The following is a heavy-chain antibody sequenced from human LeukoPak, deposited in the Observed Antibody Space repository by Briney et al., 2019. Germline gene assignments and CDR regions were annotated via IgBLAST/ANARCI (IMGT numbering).Heavy chain of an antibody. J-gene: IGHJ5*02. D-gene: IGHD3-16*01. CDR1: GFTFSSYS. CDR3: ARLALRGGLVP. Sequence: GGSLRLSCAASGFTFSSYSMNWVRQAPGKGLEWVSSISSSSSYIYYADSVKGRFTIFRDNAKNSLYLQMNSLRAEDTAVYYCARLALRGGLVPWGQGTLVTVSS. V-gene: IGHV3-21*01. CDR2: ISSSSSYI.